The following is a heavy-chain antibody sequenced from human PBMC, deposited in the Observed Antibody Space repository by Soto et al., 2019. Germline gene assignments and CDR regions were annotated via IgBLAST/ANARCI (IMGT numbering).Heavy chain of an antibody. CDR1: GGTFSSYT. CDR3: ARDGLRLGELSYTIDY. D-gene: IGHD3-16*02. V-gene: IGHV1-69*08. J-gene: IGHJ4*02. Sequence: QVQLVQSGAEVKKPGSSVKVSCKASGGTFSSYTISWVRQAPGQGLEWMGRIIPILGIANYAQKFQGRVTITADKSTSTAYMELSILRSEDTAVYYCARDGLRLGELSYTIDYWAQGTLVTVSS. CDR2: IIPILGIA.